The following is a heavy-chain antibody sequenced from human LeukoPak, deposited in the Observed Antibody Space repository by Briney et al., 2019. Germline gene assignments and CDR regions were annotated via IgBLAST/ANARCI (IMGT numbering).Heavy chain of an antibody. D-gene: IGHD6-13*01. CDR2: INAGNGNT. CDR3: AREYGIAAGFDY. Sequence: GASVKVSCKASGYTFTSYAMHWVRQAPGQRLEWMGWINAGNGNTKYSQKFQGRVTITRDTSASTAYMGLSSLRSEDTAVYYCAREYGIAAGFDYWGQGTLVTVSS. V-gene: IGHV1-3*01. J-gene: IGHJ4*02. CDR1: GYTFTSYA.